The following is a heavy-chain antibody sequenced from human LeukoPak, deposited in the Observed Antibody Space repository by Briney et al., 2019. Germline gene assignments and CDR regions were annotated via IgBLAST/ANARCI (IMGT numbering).Heavy chain of an antibody. V-gene: IGHV4-59*12. D-gene: IGHD6-6*01. CDR3: AREEQLGSIENWFDP. CDR2: IYYSGST. Sequence: SETLSLTCTVSGGSISSYYWSWIRQPPGKGLERIGYIYYSGSTNYNPSLKSRVTISVDTSKNQFSLKLSSVTAADTAVYYCAREEQLGSIENWFDPWGQGTLVTVSS. CDR1: GGSISSYY. J-gene: IGHJ5*02.